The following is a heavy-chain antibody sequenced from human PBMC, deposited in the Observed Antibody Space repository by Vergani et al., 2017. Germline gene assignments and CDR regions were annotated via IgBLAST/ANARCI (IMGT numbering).Heavy chain of an antibody. CDR3: ARRGFGELLSSFYYYYGMDV. CDR2: INAGNGNT. CDR1: GYTFTSYA. V-gene: IGHV1-3*01. D-gene: IGHD3-10*01. Sequence: QVQLVQSGAEVKKPGASVKVSCKASGYTFTSYAMHWVRQAPGQRLEWMGWINAGNGNTKYSQKFQGRVTITRDTSASTAYMELSSLRSEDTAVYYCARRGFGELLSSFYYYYGMDVWGQGTTVTVSS. J-gene: IGHJ6*02.